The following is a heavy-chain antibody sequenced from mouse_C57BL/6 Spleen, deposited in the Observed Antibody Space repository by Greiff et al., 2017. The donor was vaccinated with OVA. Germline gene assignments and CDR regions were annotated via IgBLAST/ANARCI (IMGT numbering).Heavy chain of an antibody. CDR2: IDPSDSYT. V-gene: IGHV1-50*01. J-gene: IGHJ2*01. D-gene: IGHD1-1*01. Sequence: QVQLQQSGAELVKPGASVKLSCKASGYTFTSYWMQWVKQRPGQGLEWIGEIDPSDSYTNYNQKFKGKATLTVDTSSSTAYMQLSSLTSEDSAVYYCARSRALLRSFDYWGQGTTLTVSS. CDR1: GYTFTSYW. CDR3: ARSRALLRSFDY.